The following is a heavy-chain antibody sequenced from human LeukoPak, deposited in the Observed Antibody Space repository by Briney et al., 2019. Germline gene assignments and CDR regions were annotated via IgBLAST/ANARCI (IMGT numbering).Heavy chain of an antibody. CDR1: GGSISSGSYY. CDR3: ATYSSSSGRAY. V-gene: IGHV4-61*02. J-gene: IGHJ4*02. D-gene: IGHD6-6*01. CDR2: IYTSGIT. Sequence: PSETLSLTCTVSGGSISSGSYYWRWIRQPAGRGLEWIVRIYTSGITNYNPSLKSRVTISVDTSKNQFSLKLSPVTAADTAVYYCATYSSSSGRAYWGQGTLVTVSS.